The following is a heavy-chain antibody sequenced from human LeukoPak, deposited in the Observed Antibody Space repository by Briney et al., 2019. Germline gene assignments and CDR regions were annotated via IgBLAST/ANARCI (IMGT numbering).Heavy chain of an antibody. D-gene: IGHD2-2*01. Sequence: GASVKVSCKASGYTFTSYGISWVRQAPGQGLEWMGWISAYTGNTNYAQKLQGRVTMTTATSTSTAYMELRSLRSDDTAVYYCARAAGYYSSTSCSKYYYYYYMDVWGKGTTVTVSS. CDR3: ARAAGYYSSTSCSKYYYYYYMDV. CDR2: ISAYTGNT. J-gene: IGHJ6*03. V-gene: IGHV1-18*01. CDR1: GYTFTSYG.